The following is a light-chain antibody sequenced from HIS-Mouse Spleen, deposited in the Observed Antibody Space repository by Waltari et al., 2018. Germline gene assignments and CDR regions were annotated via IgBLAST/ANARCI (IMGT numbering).Light chain of an antibody. J-gene: IGLJ2*01. CDR2: DVS. Sequence: QSALTQPASVSGSPGQSITISCTGTSSDGGGYNYFSWYQQHPGKAPKLMIYDVSNRPSGVSNRFSGSKSGNTASLTISGLQAEDEADYYCSSYTSSSTLVVFGGGTKLTVL. CDR3: SSYTSSSTLVV. V-gene: IGLV2-14*03. CDR1: SSDGGGYNY.